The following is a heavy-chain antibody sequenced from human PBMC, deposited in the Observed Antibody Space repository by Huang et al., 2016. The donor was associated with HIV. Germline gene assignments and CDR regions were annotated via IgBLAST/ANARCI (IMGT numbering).Heavy chain of an antibody. J-gene: IGHJ4*02. Sequence: EVQLVESGGGLVQPGGSLRLSCAASGFTFSSYWMHGVRQAPGKGVVGVSRINIEGSRTNYADSVKGRFTISRDNAKNTLYLQMNRLRVEDTAVYYCARDTDVRGGLDYWGQGTLVTVSS. CDR3: ARDTDVRGGLDY. V-gene: IGHV3-74*01. CDR2: INIEGSRT. D-gene: IGHD4-17*01. CDR1: GFTFSSYW.